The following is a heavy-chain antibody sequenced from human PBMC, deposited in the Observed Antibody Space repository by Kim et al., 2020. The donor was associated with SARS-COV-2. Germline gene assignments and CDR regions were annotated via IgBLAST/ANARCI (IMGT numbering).Heavy chain of an antibody. J-gene: IGHJ4*02. CDR1: GFTFSSYA. D-gene: IGHD6-13*01. V-gene: IGHV3-23*01. CDR2: ISGSGGST. Sequence: GGSLRLSCAASGFTFSSYAMSWVRQAPGKGLEWVSAISGSGGSTYYADSVKGRFTISRDNSKNTLYLQMNSLRAEDTAVYYCAKTPGEGYSSSWYTPYFDYWGQGTLVTVSS. CDR3: AKTPGEGYSSSWYTPYFDY.